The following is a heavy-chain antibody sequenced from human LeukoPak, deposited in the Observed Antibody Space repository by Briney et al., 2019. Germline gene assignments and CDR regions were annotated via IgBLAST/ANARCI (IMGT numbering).Heavy chain of an antibody. CDR3: ATLTVASSFDY. D-gene: IGHD6-19*01. Sequence: GGSLRLSCAASGFAFSVYEMYWVRQAPGKGLEWVSYISSSGGTRYYADSVKGRFTISRDNAENSLYLQMNSLRAEDTAVYYCATLTVASSFDYWGQGTLVTVPS. V-gene: IGHV3-48*03. J-gene: IGHJ4*02. CDR1: GFAFSVYE. CDR2: ISSSGGTR.